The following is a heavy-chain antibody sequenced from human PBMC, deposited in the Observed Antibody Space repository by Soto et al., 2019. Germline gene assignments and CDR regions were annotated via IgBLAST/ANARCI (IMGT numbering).Heavy chain of an antibody. CDR3: ARGMVRGVIRVAFDY. J-gene: IGHJ4*02. V-gene: IGHV3-33*01. CDR1: GFTFSSYG. D-gene: IGHD3-10*01. CDR2: KWYDGSKK. Sequence: QVQLVESGGGVVQPGRSLRLSCAASGFTFSSYGMHWVRQAPGKGLEWVAVKWYDGSKKYYADSVKGRFTISRDNSKNTLYLQMNSLRAEDTAVYYCARGMVRGVIRVAFDYWGQGTLVTVAS.